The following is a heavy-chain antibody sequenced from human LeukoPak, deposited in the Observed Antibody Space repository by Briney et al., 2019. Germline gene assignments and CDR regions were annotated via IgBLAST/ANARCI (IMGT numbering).Heavy chain of an antibody. CDR1: GFTLSTAW. J-gene: IGHJ4*02. CDR3: ARENLAAAADY. CDR2: IRGGGSMT. V-gene: IGHV3-74*01. Sequence: GGSLRLSCAASGFTLSTAWLTWARQAQGKGLVWVSRIRGGGSMTNYADSVKGRFTISRDNAKNTLYLQMNSLRLEDTAVYYCARENLAAAADYWGQGTVVTVSS. D-gene: IGHD6-25*01.